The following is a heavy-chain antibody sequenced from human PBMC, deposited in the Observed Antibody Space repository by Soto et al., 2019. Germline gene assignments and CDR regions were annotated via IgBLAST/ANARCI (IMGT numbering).Heavy chain of an antibody. J-gene: IGHJ3*02. CDR2: ISYDGSNK. Sequence: PGGSLRLSCAASVFTFSSYARHWVCQAPGKGLEWVAVISYDGSNKYYADSVKGRFTISRDNSKNTLYLQMNSLRAEDTAVYYCAKEYTPGVGDNNDAFDIWGQVAMVTVSS. V-gene: IGHV3-30*18. CDR3: AKEYTPGVGDNNDAFDI. D-gene: IGHD1-26*01. CDR1: VFTFSSYA.